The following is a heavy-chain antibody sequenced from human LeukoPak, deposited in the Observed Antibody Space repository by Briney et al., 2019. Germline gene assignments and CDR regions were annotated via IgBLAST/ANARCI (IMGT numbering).Heavy chain of an antibody. J-gene: IGHJ6*03. Sequence: PSQTLSLTCTVSGGSISSDLYCWNWIRQPAGKGLEWIGRFYNSGRTNFNPSLKSRVTISADTSKNQFSLKLRSVTAADTAVYYCARDSLLPSAMGYYYMDVWGKGTTVTVSS. CDR1: GGSISSDLYC. D-gene: IGHD2-2*01. CDR3: ARDSLLPSAMGYYYMDV. CDR2: FYNSGRT. V-gene: IGHV4-61*02.